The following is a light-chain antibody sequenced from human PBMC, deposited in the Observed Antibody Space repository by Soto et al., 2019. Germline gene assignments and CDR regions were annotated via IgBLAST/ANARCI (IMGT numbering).Light chain of an antibody. J-gene: IGLJ1*01. CDR3: SSYTSSSSYV. CDR1: SSDVGGYNY. Sequence: LTQPASVSGSPGQSITISCTGTSSDVGGYNYVSWYQQHPGKAPKLMIYEVSNRPSGVSNRFSGSKSGNTASLTISGLQAEDEADYYCSSYTSSSSYVFGTGTKVTVL. V-gene: IGLV2-14*01. CDR2: EVS.